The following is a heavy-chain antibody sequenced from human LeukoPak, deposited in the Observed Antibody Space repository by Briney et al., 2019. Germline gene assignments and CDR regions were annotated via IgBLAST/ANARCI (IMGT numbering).Heavy chain of an antibody. Sequence: ASVKVSCKASGYTFTSYGISWVRQAPGQGLEWMGWISAYNGNTNYAQKLQGRVTMTTDTSTSTAYMELRSLRSDDTAVYYCARDRGYGDYYLFGGYYYYYMDVWGKGTTVTVSS. J-gene: IGHJ6*03. CDR1: GYTFTSYG. V-gene: IGHV1-18*01. CDR3: ARDRGYGDYYLFGGYYYYYMDV. D-gene: IGHD4-17*01. CDR2: ISAYNGNT.